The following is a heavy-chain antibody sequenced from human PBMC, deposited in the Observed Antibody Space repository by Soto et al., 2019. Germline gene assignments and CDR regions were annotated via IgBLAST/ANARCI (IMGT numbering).Heavy chain of an antibody. J-gene: IGHJ6*02. CDR1: GGTFSSYT. D-gene: IGHD6-13*01. CDR2: IIPILGIA. V-gene: IGHV1-69*02. CDR3: ARTRYSSTYYYYGMDV. Sequence: QVQLVQSGAEVKKPGSSVKVSCKASGGTFSSYTISWVRQAPGQGLEWMGRIIPILGIANYAQKFQGRVTITADKSTSTAYMELSSLRSEDTAVYYCARTRYSSTYYYYGMDVWGQGTTVTVSS.